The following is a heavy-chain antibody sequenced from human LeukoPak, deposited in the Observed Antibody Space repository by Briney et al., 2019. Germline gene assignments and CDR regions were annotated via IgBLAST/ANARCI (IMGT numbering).Heavy chain of an antibody. CDR3: TTDPKDVTIFGVVIHMDV. D-gene: IGHD3-3*01. CDR1: GFTFSNAW. J-gene: IGHJ6*03. Sequence: KSGGSLRLSCAASGFTFSNAWMTWVRQAPGKGLEWVGRIRSNADGGTTDYVAPVKGRFTISRDDSKNTLYLQMNRLKTEDTGVYYCTTDPKDVTIFGVVIHMDVWGKGTTVTVSS. V-gene: IGHV3-15*01. CDR2: IRSNADGGTT.